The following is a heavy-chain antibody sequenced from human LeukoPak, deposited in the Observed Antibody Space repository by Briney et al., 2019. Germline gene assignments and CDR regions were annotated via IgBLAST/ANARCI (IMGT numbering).Heavy chain of an antibody. V-gene: IGHV1-18*01. CDR2: ISAYNGDT. CDR3: ARDHGLRYFDWLLVDAFDI. J-gene: IGHJ3*02. D-gene: IGHD3-9*01. CDR1: GYTFTSYG. Sequence: ASVKVSCKASGYTFTSYGISWVRQAPGQGLEWMGWISAYNGDTNYAQKLQGRVTMTTDTSTSTAYMELRSLRSDDTAVYYCARDHGLRYFDWLLVDAFDIWGQGTMVTVSS.